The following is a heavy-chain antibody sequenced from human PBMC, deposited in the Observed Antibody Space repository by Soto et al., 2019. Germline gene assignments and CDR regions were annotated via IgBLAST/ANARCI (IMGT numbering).Heavy chain of an antibody. CDR1: GVSISSGGSA. D-gene: IGHD6-13*01. V-gene: IGHV4-31*02. CDR2: IYYTGIT. CDR3: ARGGVPAAGTSGNWFDP. Sequence: QVQVQESGPGLVKPSQTLSLTCTVSGVSISSGGSAWSWIRQHPGKGLEWIGYIYYTGITNYNPSLKSRVTISVDTSKNQLSLKLSSVTAADTALYYCARGGVPAAGTSGNWFDPWGQGTLVTVSS. J-gene: IGHJ5*02.